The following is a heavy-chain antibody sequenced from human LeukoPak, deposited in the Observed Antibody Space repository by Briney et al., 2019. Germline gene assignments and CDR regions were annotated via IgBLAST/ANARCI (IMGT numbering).Heavy chain of an antibody. CDR1: GFTFSSYA. D-gene: IGHD6-19*01. V-gene: IGHV3-30-3*01. J-gene: IGHJ4*02. Sequence: GGALRISCAASGFTFSSYAMHWGRQAPGKGAGGVAVISYDGSNKYYADSVKGRFTISRDNSKNTLYLQMKSLRAEDTAVYYCARDRRWLVGFDYWGQGTLVTVSS. CDR3: ARDRRWLVGFDY. CDR2: ISYDGSNK.